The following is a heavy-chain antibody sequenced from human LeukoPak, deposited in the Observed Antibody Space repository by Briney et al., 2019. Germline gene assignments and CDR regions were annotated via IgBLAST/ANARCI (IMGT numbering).Heavy chain of an antibody. J-gene: IGHJ4*02. CDR3: ARDHDSSGYYYDGSAY. V-gene: IGHV1-2*02. D-gene: IGHD3-22*01. CDR1: GYTFTGYY. CDR2: INPNSGGT. Sequence: ASVKVSCKASGYTFTGYYMHWVRQAPGQGLEWMGWINPNSGGTNYAQKFQGRVTVTRDTSISTAYMELSRLRSDDTAVYYCARDHDSSGYYYDGSAYWGQGTLVTVSS.